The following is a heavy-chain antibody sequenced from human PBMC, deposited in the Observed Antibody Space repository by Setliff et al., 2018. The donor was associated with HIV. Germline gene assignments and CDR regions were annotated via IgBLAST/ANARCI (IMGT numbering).Heavy chain of an antibody. CDR2: IHYSGTT. CDR1: AGSIGSYY. CDR3: ARQNRGGRTVMTRGAFDT. V-gene: IGHV4-59*08. Sequence: SETLSLTCSVSAGSIGSYYWSWIRQPPGKGLEWIGNIHYSGTTNYNPSLKSRVTMSVDTSKNQFSLELRSVTATDTAVFYCARQNRGGRTVMTRGAFDTWGQGTLVTVSS. J-gene: IGHJ4*02. D-gene: IGHD3-16*01.